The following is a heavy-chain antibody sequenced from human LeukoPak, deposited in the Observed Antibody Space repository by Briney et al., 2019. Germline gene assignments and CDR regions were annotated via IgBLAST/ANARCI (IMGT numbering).Heavy chain of an antibody. V-gene: IGHV3-30*18. D-gene: IGHD6-6*01. CDR1: EFNLSDFG. CDR3: AKDWARFDC. J-gene: IGHJ4*02. CDR2: ISNDGSNK. Sequence: GGSLRLSCAASEFNLSDFGMHWVRQAPGKGLEWLAVISNDGSNKYYADSVKGRFTISRDNSKNTLYVQMNSLRGEDTAVYYCAKDWARFDCWGQGTLVTVSS.